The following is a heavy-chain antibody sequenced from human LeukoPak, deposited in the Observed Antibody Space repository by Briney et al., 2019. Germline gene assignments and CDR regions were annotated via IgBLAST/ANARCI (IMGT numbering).Heavy chain of an antibody. CDR3: ARHEGSGWYALPNWGY. CDR1: GGSISSYY. V-gene: IGHV4-59*08. Sequence: PSETLSLTCTVSGGSISSYYWSWIRQPPGKGLEWIGYIYYSGSTNYNPSLKSRVTISVDTSKNQFSLKLSSVTAADTAVYYCARHEGSGWYALPNWGYWGQGTLVTVSS. CDR2: IYYSGST. J-gene: IGHJ4*02. D-gene: IGHD6-19*01.